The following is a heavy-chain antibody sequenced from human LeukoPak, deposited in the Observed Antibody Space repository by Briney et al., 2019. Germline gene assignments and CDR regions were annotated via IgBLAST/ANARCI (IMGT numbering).Heavy chain of an antibody. J-gene: IGHJ4*02. V-gene: IGHV4-39*07. CDR3: ARGEIPDY. CDR1: GGSISSNSYY. Sequence: SETLSLTCTVSGGSISSNSYYWGWIRQPPGKGLEWIGSIYYSGSTYYAPSLKSRVTISVDTSKNQFSLKLSSVTAADTAVYYCARGEIPDYWGQGTLVTVSS. CDR2: IYYSGST. D-gene: IGHD2-21*01.